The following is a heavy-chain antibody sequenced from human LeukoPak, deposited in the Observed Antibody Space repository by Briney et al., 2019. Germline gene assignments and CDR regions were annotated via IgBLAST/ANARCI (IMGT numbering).Heavy chain of an antibody. Sequence: GGSLRLSCVSSGFTFSSYAMSWVRQAPGKGLEWVSTIGGTGVRTYYADSVKGRFTISRDNSKNTLYLQINTLRAEDTAVYYCANDGAYYDSSTDAFDIWGQGTMVTVSS. CDR2: IGGTGVRT. J-gene: IGHJ3*02. D-gene: IGHD3-22*01. V-gene: IGHV3-23*01. CDR3: ANDGAYYDSSTDAFDI. CDR1: GFTFSSYA.